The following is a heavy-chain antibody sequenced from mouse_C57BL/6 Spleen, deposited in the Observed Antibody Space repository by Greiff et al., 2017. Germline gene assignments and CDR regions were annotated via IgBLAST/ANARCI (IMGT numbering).Heavy chain of an antibody. CDR3: TLTTVVATPYAMDY. D-gene: IGHD1-1*01. J-gene: IGHJ4*01. CDR2: IRNKANNHAT. V-gene: IGHV6-6*01. CDR1: GFTFSDAW. Sequence: EVKVEESGGGLVQPGGSMKLSCAASGFTFSDAWMDWVRQSPEKGLEWVAEIRNKANNHATYYAESVKGRFTISRDDSKSSVYLQMNSLRAEDTGIYYCTLTTVVATPYAMDYWGQGTSVTVSS.